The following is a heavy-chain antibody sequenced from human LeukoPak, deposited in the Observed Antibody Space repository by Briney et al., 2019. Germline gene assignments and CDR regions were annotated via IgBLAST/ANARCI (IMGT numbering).Heavy chain of an antibody. CDR2: IIPILGIA. CDR3: ARGAENYYGSGSYHNDY. J-gene: IGHJ4*02. Sequence: GSSVKVSCKASGGTFSSYAISWVRQAPGQGLEWMGRIIPILGIANYAQKFQGRVTITADKSTSTAYMGLSSLRSEDTAVYYCARGAENYYGSGSYHNDYWGQGTLVTVSS. CDR1: GGTFSSYA. V-gene: IGHV1-69*04. D-gene: IGHD3-10*01.